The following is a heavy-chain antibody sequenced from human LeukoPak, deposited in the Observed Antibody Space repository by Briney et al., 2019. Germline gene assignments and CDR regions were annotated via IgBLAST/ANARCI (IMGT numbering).Heavy chain of an antibody. Sequence: GASVKVSCKASGYTFTGYYIHWVRQAPGQGLEWMGWINPTSGGTKYAQKFQGRVTMTRDTSISTAYMELSRLRADDTAVFYCARGGSAWGNPFDYWGQGTLVTVSS. V-gene: IGHV1-2*02. CDR1: GYTFTGYY. CDR3: ARGGSAWGNPFDY. D-gene: IGHD6-19*01. CDR2: INPTSGGT. J-gene: IGHJ4*02.